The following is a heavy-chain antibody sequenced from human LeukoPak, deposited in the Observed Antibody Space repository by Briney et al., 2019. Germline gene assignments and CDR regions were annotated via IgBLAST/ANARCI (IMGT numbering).Heavy chain of an antibody. J-gene: IGHJ4*02. D-gene: IGHD3-10*01. Sequence: ASVKVSCKASVYTFTSYDINWGRQATGQGLEWVGWMNPNSGNTGYAQKFQGRVNMTRNTTISTAYMELSSLRSEDTAVYYCARVFGGVSNYWGQGTLVTVSS. CDR1: VYTFTSYD. CDR2: MNPNSGNT. V-gene: IGHV1-8*01. CDR3: ARVFGGVSNY.